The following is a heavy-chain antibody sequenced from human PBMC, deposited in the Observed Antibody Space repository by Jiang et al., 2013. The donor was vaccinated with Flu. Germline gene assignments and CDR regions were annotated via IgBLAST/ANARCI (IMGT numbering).Heavy chain of an antibody. Sequence: SLKSRVTISVDTSKNQFSLKLSSVTAADTAVYYCARDGGYCTNGVCLGYYYYYGMDVWGQGTTVTVSS. J-gene: IGHJ6*02. D-gene: IGHD2-8*01. CDR3: ARDGGYCTNGVCLGYYYYYGMDV. V-gene: IGHV4-59*01.